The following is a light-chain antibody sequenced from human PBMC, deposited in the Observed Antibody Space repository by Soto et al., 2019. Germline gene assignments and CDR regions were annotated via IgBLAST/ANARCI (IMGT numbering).Light chain of an antibody. J-gene: IGKJ1*01. V-gene: IGKV3-20*01. CDR3: QQYGSSPWT. CDR2: GTS. Sequence: EIVLTQSPGTLSLSPGERATLSCRADKSVSDTLLTWFQQKPGQAPRLLIFGTSSRATGIPDRFSGSGSGTDFTLTISRLEPEDFAVYYCQQYGSSPWTFGQGTKVDI. CDR1: KSVSDTL.